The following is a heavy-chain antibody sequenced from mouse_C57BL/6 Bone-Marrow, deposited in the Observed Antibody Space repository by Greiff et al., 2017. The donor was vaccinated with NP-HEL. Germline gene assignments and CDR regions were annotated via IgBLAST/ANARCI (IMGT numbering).Heavy chain of an antibody. D-gene: IGHD1-1*01. CDR2: ILPGSGST. CDR1: GYTFTGYW. CDR3: ARDGFITTVVATDWYFDV. J-gene: IGHJ1*03. V-gene: IGHV1-9*01. Sequence: QVQLKQSGAELMKPGASVKLSCKATGYTFTGYWIEWVKQRPGHGLEWIGEILPGSGSTNYNEKFKGKATFTADKSSNTAYMQLSSLTTEDSAIYYCARDGFITTVVATDWYFDVWGTGTTVTVSS.